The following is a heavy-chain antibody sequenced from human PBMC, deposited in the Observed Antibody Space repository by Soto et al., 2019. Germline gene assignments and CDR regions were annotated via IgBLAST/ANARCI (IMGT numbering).Heavy chain of an antibody. CDR3: ARWLSDYYDSSGYYRSYGMDV. Sequence: SSETLSLTCTVSGGSISSGGYYWSWIRQHPGKGLEWIGYIYYSGSTYYNPSLKSRVTISVDTSKNQFSLKLSSVTAADTAVYYCARWLSDYYDSSGYYRSYGMDVWGQGTTVTVSS. CDR1: GGSISSGGYY. V-gene: IGHV4-31*03. D-gene: IGHD3-22*01. J-gene: IGHJ6*02. CDR2: IYYSGST.